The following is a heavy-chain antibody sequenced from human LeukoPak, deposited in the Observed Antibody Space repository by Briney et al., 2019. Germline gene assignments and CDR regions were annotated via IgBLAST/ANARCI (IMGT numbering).Heavy chain of an antibody. D-gene: IGHD3-16*01. CDR1: GFTFSSYE. Sequence: GGSLRLSCAAAGFTFSSYEMNWVRQAPGEVLELGSYIRSSGSTIYYADSVRGRFTISRDNAKSSLYLQMSSLRAEDTAVYYCARRAEDPITDYYYYYMDVWGKGTMVTVSS. CDR2: IRSSGSTI. V-gene: IGHV3-48*03. CDR3: ARRAEDPITDYYYYYMDV. J-gene: IGHJ6*03.